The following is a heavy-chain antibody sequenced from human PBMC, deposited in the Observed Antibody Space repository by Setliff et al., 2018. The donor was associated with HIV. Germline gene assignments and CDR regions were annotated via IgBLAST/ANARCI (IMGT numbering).Heavy chain of an antibody. D-gene: IGHD1-7*01. Sequence: ASETLSLTCAVYGGSFSDYYWSWIRQPPGKGLEWIGEINHSGSTSYSPSLMSRVTISVDTSKKQFSLKLSSVTAADTAVYYCARVELGHFDYWGQGTRGTSPQ. CDR3: ARVELGHFDY. CDR2: INHSGST. V-gene: IGHV4-34*01. CDR1: GGSFSDYY. J-gene: IGHJ4*02.